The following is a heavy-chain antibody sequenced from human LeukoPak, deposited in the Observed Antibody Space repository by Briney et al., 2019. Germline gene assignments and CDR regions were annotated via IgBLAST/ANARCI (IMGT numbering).Heavy chain of an antibody. Sequence: PSETLSLTCTVSGGSIISYYWSWIRQPAGKGLEWIGEINHSGSTNYNPSLKSRVTISVDTSKNQFSLKLSSVTAADTAVYYCARGLGYSSSWSFNWFDPWGQGTLVTVSS. CDR3: ARGLGYSSSWSFNWFDP. CDR1: GGSIISYY. D-gene: IGHD6-13*01. J-gene: IGHJ5*02. V-gene: IGHV4-34*01. CDR2: INHSGST.